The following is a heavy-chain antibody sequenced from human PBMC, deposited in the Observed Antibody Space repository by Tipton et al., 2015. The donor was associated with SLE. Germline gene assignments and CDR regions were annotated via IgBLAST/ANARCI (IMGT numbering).Heavy chain of an antibody. CDR2: ISAYNGNT. CDR3: ARGLDFDCSSTSCYRANAFDI. J-gene: IGHJ3*02. Sequence: QSGPEVKKPGASVKVSCKASGYTFTSYGISWVRQAPGQGLEWMGWISAYNGNTNYAQKLQGRVTMTTDTSTSTAYMELRSLRSDDTAVYYCARGLDFDCSSTSCYRANAFDIWCQGTMVTVSS. D-gene: IGHD2-2*02. CDR1: GYTFTSYG. V-gene: IGHV1-18*01.